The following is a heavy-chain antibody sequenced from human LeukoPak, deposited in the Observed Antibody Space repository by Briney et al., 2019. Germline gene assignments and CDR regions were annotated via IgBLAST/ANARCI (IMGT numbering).Heavy chain of an antibody. J-gene: IGHJ4*02. D-gene: IGHD3-22*01. Sequence: GGSLRLSCAASRFTFNTYAMSWVRQAPGKGLEWVSAISGSGGSTYYADSVKGRFTISRDNSKNTLYLQMNSLRAEDTAVYYCARDSSGQDWGQGTLVTVSS. CDR1: RFTFNTYA. CDR2: ISGSGGST. V-gene: IGHV3-23*01. CDR3: ARDSSGQD.